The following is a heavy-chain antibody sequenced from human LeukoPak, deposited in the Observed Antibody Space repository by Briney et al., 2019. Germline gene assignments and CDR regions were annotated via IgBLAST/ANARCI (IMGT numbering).Heavy chain of an antibody. CDR1: GFTFSDYY. Sequence: PGGSLRLSCAASGFTFSDYYMSWIRQAPGKGLEWVSYISSSSSYTNYADSVKGRFTISGDNAKSSLYLQMNSLRAEDTAVYYCARDRCSGGICYSFDQWGQGTLVTVSS. CDR3: ARDRCSGGICYSFDQ. V-gene: IGHV3-11*06. D-gene: IGHD2-15*01. J-gene: IGHJ4*02. CDR2: ISSSSSYT.